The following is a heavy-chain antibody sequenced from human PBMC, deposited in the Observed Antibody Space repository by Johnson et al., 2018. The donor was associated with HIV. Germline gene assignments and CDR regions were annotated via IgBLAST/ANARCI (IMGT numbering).Heavy chain of an antibody. CDR2: ISYDGSNK. J-gene: IGHJ3*02. CDR3: ARRGRRADDAFDI. CDR1: GFTFSSYA. V-gene: IGHV3-30*04. Sequence: QVQLVESGGGLVQPGGSLRLSCAASGFTFSSYAMHWVRQAPGKGLEWVAVISYDGSNKYYAASVKGRFTISRDNSKNTLYLQMNSLRAEDTAVYYCARRGRRADDAFDIWGQGTMVTVSS. D-gene: IGHD3-16*01.